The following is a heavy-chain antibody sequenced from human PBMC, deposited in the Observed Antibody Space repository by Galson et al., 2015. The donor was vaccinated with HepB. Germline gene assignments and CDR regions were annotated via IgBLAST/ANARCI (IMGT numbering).Heavy chain of an antibody. Sequence: SVKVSCQASGGIFGTFSITWVRQAPGQGLEWMGGIIPIFGTTNYAQNFQGRVTITADASTSTVFMGLTNLTSEDTAVYYCARAAYTSEEIYYYYHMDVWGTGTTVTVSS. CDR1: GGIFGTFS. CDR3: ARAAYTSEEIYYYYHMDV. V-gene: IGHV1-69*13. CDR2: IIPIFGTT. D-gene: IGHD6-19*01. J-gene: IGHJ6*03.